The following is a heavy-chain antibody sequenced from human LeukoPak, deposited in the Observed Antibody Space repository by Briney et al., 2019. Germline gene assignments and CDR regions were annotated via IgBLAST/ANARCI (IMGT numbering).Heavy chain of an antibody. Sequence: GSLRLSCAASGFTCSNYGMHWVRQAPGKGLEWVAVISYDGSNKYYTDSVKGRFTISRDNSKNTLYLQMNSLRAEDTAVYYCAKDRTAGYDGLVDYWGQGTLVTVSS. D-gene: IGHD5-12*01. CDR2: ISYDGSNK. CDR1: GFTCSNYG. J-gene: IGHJ4*02. V-gene: IGHV3-30*18. CDR3: AKDRTAGYDGLVDY.